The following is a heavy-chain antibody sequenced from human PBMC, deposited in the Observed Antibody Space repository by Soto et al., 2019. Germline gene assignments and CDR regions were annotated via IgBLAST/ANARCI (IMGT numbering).Heavy chain of an antibody. V-gene: IGHV4-34*01. D-gene: IGHD6-13*01. CDR3: ASISSWYYYYGMDV. CDR1: GGSLSGYY. J-gene: IGHJ6*02. CDR2: INHSGST. Sequence: SETLSLTCAVYGGSLSGYYWSWIRQPPGKGLEWIGEINHSGSTNYNPSLKSRVTISVDTSKNQFSLKLSSVTAADTAVYYCASISSWYYYYGMDVWGQGTTVTVSS.